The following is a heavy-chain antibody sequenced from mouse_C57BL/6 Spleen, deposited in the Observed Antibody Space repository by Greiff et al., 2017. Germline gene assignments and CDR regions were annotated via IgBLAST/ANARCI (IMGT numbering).Heavy chain of an antibody. V-gene: IGHV5-4*01. D-gene: IGHD2-5*01. CDR2: ISDGGSYT. Sequence: EVQRVESGGGLVKPGGSLKLSCAASGFTFSSYAMSWVRQTPEKRLEWVATISDGGSYTYYPDNVKGRFTISRDNAKNNLYLQMSHLKSEDTAMYYCARDEDYSNYGFAYWGQGTLVTVSA. J-gene: IGHJ3*01. CDR1: GFTFSSYA. CDR3: ARDEDYSNYGFAY.